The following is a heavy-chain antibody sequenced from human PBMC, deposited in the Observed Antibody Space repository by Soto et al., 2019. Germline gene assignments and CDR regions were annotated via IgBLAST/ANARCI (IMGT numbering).Heavy chain of an antibody. V-gene: IGHV1-69*12. CDR2: SIPIFGTA. Sequence: QVQLVQSGAEVKKPGSSVKVSCKASGGTFSSYAISWVRQAPGQGIEWMGGSIPIFGTANYAQKFQGRVTITEDESTSTAYMERSSLRSEDTAVYYCAGRGRKDEELDYWGQGTLVTVSS. D-gene: IGHD3-16*01. J-gene: IGHJ4*02. CDR1: GGTFSSYA. CDR3: AGRGRKDEELDY.